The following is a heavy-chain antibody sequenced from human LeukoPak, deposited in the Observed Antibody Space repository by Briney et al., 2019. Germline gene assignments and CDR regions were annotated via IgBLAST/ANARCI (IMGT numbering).Heavy chain of an antibody. CDR1: GFTFSSYA. J-gene: IGHJ4*02. CDR3: AKDRYCSSTRCYGDFDY. CDR2: ISGSGDST. V-gene: IGHV3-23*01. Sequence: GGSLRLSGAASGFTFSSYAMSWVRQAPGEGLEWVSVISGSGDSTLYADSVKGRFTVSRDNTRNTLYLQMNSLRAEDTAVYYCAKDRYCSSTRCYGDFDYWGQGTLVTVSS. D-gene: IGHD2-2*01.